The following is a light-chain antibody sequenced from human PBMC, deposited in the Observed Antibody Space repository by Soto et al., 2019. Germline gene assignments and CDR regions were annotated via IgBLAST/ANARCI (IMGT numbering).Light chain of an antibody. Sequence: EIVLTQSPGTLSLSPGERAALSCRASPSVSSSYLAWYQQKPGQAPRLLISGASSRATGIPDRFGGSGSGTDFTLTISRLEPEDFAVYYCQQYGSSPPFTFGQGTKVDIK. CDR3: QQYGSSPPFT. J-gene: IGKJ1*01. CDR1: PSVSSSY. V-gene: IGKV3-20*01. CDR2: GAS.